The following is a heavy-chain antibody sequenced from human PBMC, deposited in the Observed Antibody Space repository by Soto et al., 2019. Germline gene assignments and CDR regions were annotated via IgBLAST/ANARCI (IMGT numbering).Heavy chain of an antibody. CDR3: AHRDRAAGGLFDS. J-gene: IGHJ4*02. CDR1: GFSLDTSGAA. Sequence: QITLKESGPTLVKPTQTLTLTCTFSGFSLDTSGAAVGWIRQPPGKGLEWLSVIYWDDGKRSSPSLRSRLTITKDTSKNQVVLRMTNMDPADTSTYYCAHRDRAAGGLFDSWCQGTLVTVSS. V-gene: IGHV2-5*02. CDR2: IYWDDGK. D-gene: IGHD3-10*01.